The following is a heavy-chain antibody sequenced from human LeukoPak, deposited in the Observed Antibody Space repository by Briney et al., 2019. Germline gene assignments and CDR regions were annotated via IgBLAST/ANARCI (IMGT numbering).Heavy chain of an antibody. V-gene: IGHV3-48*03. CDR2: ISSSGSTI. D-gene: IGHD3-22*01. J-gene: IGHJ4*02. CDR1: GFTFSSYE. Sequence: GGSLRLSCAASGFTFSSYEMTWVRQAPGKGLEWVSYISSSGSTIYYADSVKGRFTISRDNAKNSLYLQMNSLRAEDTAVYYCARGPTYYYDSSGYYLNYWGQGTLVTVSS. CDR3: ARGPTYYYDSSGYYLNY.